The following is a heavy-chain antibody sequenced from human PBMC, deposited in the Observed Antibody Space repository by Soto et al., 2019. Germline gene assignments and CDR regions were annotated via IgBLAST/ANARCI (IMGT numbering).Heavy chain of an antibody. CDR3: ASSVAALPLQLVDY. D-gene: IGHD6-6*01. CDR2: INHSGST. CDR1: GGSFSCYY. V-gene: IGHV4-34*01. J-gene: IGHJ4*02. Sequence: PSETLSLTCAVYGGSFSCYYWSWIRQPPGKGLEWIGEINHSGSTNYNPSLKSRVTISVDTSKNQFSLKLSPVTAADTAVYYGASSVAALPLQLVDYWGQGTLVTVSS.